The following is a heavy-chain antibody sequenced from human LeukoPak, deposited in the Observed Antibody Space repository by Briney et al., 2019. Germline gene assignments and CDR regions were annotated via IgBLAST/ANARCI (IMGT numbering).Heavy chain of an antibody. CDR3: ARVSGYDYAFDY. CDR2: IGTAGDT. Sequence: GGSLRLSCAASGFTFRKCAMSWVRQATGKGLEWVSAIGTAGDTYYPGSMKGRFTISRENAKNSLYLQMNSLRAGDTAVYYCARVSGYDYAFDYWGQGILVTVSS. J-gene: IGHJ4*02. D-gene: IGHD5-12*01. V-gene: IGHV3-13*01. CDR1: GFTFRKCA.